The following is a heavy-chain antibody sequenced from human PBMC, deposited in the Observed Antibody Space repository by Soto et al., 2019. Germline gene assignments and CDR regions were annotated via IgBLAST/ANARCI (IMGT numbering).Heavy chain of an antibody. D-gene: IGHD6-13*01. Sequence: SETLSLTCTVSGGSISSYYWSWIRQPPGKGLEWIGYIYYSGSTNYNPSLKSRVTISVDTSKNQFSLKLSSVTAADTAVYYCARVASSSWPSHDAFDIWGQGTMVTVSS. J-gene: IGHJ3*02. V-gene: IGHV4-59*12. CDR3: ARVASSSWPSHDAFDI. CDR1: GGSISSYY. CDR2: IYYSGST.